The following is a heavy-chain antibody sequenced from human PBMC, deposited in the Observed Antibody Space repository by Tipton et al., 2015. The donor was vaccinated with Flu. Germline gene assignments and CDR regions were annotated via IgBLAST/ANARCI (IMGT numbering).Heavy chain of an antibody. D-gene: IGHD3-10*01. CDR3: AQRGSGATNYGMDV. CDR2: ISSSSSYI. V-gene: IGHV3-21*01. CDR1: GFTFSSYS. J-gene: IGHJ6*02. Sequence: TASGFTFSSYSMNWVRQAPGKGLEWVSSISSSSSYIYYADSVKGRFTISRDNAKNSLYLQMNSLRAEDTAVYYCAQRGSGATNYGMDVWGQGTTVTVSS.